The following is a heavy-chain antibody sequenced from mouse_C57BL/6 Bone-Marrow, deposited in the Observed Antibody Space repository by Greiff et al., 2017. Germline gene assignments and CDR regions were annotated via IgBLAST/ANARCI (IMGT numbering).Heavy chain of an antibody. V-gene: IGHV1-64*01. CDR1: GYTFTSYW. CDR2: IHPNSGST. D-gene: IGHD1-1*01. J-gene: IGHJ3*01. Sequence: QVQLQQPGAELVKPGASVKLSCKASGYTFTSYWMHWVKQRPGQGLEWIGMIHPNSGSTNYNEKFKSKATLTVDKSSSTDYMQLSSLTSEDSAVYYCAKITTVVVPYWGQGTLVTVSA. CDR3: AKITTVVVPY.